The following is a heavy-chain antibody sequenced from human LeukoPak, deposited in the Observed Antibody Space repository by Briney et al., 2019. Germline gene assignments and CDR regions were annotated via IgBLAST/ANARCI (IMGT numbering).Heavy chain of an antibody. V-gene: IGHV3-9*01. CDR3: AKGDITMVRGVSHMDV. CDR1: GFTFDDYA. J-gene: IGHJ6*03. Sequence: GGSLRLSCAASGFTFDDYAMHWVRQAPGKGLEWVSGISGNSGSIGYADSVKGRFTISRDNAKNSLYLQVNSLRAEDRALYYCAKGDITMVRGVSHMDVWGKGTTVTISS. D-gene: IGHD3-10*01. CDR2: ISGNSGSI.